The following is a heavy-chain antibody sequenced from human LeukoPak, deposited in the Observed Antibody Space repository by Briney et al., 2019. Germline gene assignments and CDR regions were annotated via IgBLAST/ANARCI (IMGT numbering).Heavy chain of an antibody. CDR1: DGSFSGYY. CDR2: IYHTEST. J-gene: IGHJ6*03. V-gene: IGHV4-38-2*01. CDR3: ARGSAYYYYYMDV. Sequence: SETLSLTCAVYDGSFSGYYWGWIRQPPGKGLEWIGSIYHTESTYYNPSLKSRVTISVDTSKNQFSLKLSSVTAADTAVYYCARGSAYYYYYMDVWGKGTTVTVSS.